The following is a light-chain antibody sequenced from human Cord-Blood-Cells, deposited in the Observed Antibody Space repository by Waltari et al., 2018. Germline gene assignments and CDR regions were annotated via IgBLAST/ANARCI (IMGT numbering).Light chain of an antibody. J-gene: IGLJ2*01. Sequence: SALTQPASVSGSLGQSITLSCTGTSSDVGSFNLVSWYQQHPGKAPKLMIYEVSKRPSGVSNRFSGSKSGNTASLTISGLQAEDEADYYCCSYAGSSTYVVFGGGTKLTVL. CDR1: SSDVGSFNL. CDR3: CSYAGSSTYVV. V-gene: IGLV2-23*02. CDR2: EVS.